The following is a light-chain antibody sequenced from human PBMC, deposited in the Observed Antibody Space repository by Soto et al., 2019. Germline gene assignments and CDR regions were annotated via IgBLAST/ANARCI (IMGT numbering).Light chain of an antibody. J-gene: IGKJ1*01. CDR1: QSVASNY. CDR2: GAS. CDR3: QQYGSSPLT. Sequence: EIALTQSPGTLSLSPGERATLSCRASQSVASNYLAWYQQKPGQAPRLLIYGASSRATGVPDRFSSSGAGTDFPLTIRRLEPEDFAVYYCQQYGSSPLTFGQGTKVEIK. V-gene: IGKV3-20*01.